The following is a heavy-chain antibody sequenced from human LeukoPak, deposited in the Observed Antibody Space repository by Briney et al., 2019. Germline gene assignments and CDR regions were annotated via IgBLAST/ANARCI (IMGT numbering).Heavy chain of an antibody. CDR2: IYHSGST. V-gene: IGHV4-30-2*01. CDR3: ARTAAGTTRD. D-gene: IGHD6-13*01. Sequence: SQTLSLTCAVSGGSISSGGYSWSWIRQPPGKGLEWIGYIYHSGSTYYNPSLKSRVTISVDRSKNQFSLKLGSVTAADTAVYYCARTAAGTTRDWGQGTLVTVSS. CDR1: GGSISSGGYS. J-gene: IGHJ4*02.